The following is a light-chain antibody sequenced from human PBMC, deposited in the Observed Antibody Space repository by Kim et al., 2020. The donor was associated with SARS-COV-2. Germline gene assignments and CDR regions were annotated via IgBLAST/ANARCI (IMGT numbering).Light chain of an antibody. CDR2: AAS. J-gene: IGKJ2*01. CDR3: QQSYSTQYT. Sequence: SASVGDRVTITCRASQSISSYLNWYQQKPGKAPKLLIYAASSLQSGVPSRFSGSGSGTDFTLTSSSLQPEDFATYYCQQSYSTQYTFGQGTKLEI. CDR1: QSISSY. V-gene: IGKV1-39*01.